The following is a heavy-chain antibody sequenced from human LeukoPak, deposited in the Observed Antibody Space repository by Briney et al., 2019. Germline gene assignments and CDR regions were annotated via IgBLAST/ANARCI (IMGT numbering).Heavy chain of an antibody. V-gene: IGHV4-59*08. CDR3: ARQKSQFLLPSADWFFDL. J-gene: IGHJ2*01. Sequence: PSETLSLTFSVSADSIGSFYWSWLRQPPGKQLEWIGHISYSGDTNYTPSLKSRVTLSVDTSKNQFSLRLSSVTAADTAVYFCARQKSQFLLPSADWFFDLWGRGTLVTVSS. D-gene: IGHD5-24*01. CDR2: ISYSGDT. CDR1: ADSIGSFY.